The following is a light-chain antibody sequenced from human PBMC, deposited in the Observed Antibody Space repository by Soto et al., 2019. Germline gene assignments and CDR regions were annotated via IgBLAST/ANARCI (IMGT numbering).Light chain of an antibody. CDR1: NIGSKS. Sequence: SYELTQPPSVSVAPGKTARITCGGNNIGSKSVHWYQQKPGQAPVLVIYYDSDRPSGIPERFSGSNSGNTATLTISRVEAGDEADYYCQVWDSSRDHLYVFGTGTKLTVL. J-gene: IGLJ1*01. CDR2: YDS. CDR3: QVWDSSRDHLYV. V-gene: IGLV3-21*04.